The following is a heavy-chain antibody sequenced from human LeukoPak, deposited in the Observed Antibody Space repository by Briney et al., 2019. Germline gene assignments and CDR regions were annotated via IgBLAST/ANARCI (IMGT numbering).Heavy chain of an antibody. CDR2: ISSSSSYI. J-gene: IGHJ4*02. CDR3: ARAHTAIHFDY. CDR1: GFTFSSYS. Sequence: GGSLRLSCAASGFTFSSYSMNWVRQAPGKGLEWVSSISSSSSYIYYADSVKGRFTISRDSAKNSLYLQMNSLRAEDTAVYYCARAHTAIHFDYWGQGTLVTVSS. D-gene: IGHD5-18*01. V-gene: IGHV3-21*01.